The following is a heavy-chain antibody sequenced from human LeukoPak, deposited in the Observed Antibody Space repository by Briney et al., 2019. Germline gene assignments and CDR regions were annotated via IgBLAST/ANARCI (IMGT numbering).Heavy chain of an antibody. V-gene: IGHV1-8*01. CDR2: MNPNSGNT. Sequence: AAVKVSCKASGYTFPSYDINWVRQATGQGLEWTGWMNPNSGNTGYAQKFQGRVTMTRNTSISTAYMELSSLRSEDTAVYYCARGGSGSSWYGFYYYYMDVWGKGTTVTVSS. D-gene: IGHD6-13*01. CDR3: ARGGSGSSWYGFYYYYMDV. J-gene: IGHJ6*03. CDR1: GYTFPSYD.